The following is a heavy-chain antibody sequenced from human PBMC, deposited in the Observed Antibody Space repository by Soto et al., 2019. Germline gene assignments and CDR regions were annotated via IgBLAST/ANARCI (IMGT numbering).Heavy chain of an antibody. J-gene: IGHJ4*02. CDR2: IYYSGNT. V-gene: IGHV4-30-4*01. D-gene: IGHD6-13*01. CDR1: GGSISSGDYY. Sequence: SETLSLTCTVSGGSISSGDYYWSWIRQPPGMALEWIAYIYYSGNTYYNPSLQSRVTISVDTSKNQFSLRLSSVTAADTAVYYCARRYSSSSDYWGQGTLVTVSS. CDR3: ARRYSSSSDY.